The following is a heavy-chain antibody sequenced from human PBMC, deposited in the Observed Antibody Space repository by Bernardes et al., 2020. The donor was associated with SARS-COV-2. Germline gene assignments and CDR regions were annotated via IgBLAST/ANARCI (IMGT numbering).Heavy chain of an antibody. D-gene: IGHD3-16*02. CDR3: AKLIMITFGGVIFDAFDI. V-gene: IGHV3-23*01. CDR2: ISGSGGST. CDR1: GFTFSSYA. Sequence: GVLRLSCAASGFTFSSYAMSWVRQAPGKGLEWVSAISGSGGSTYYADSVKGRFTISRDNSKNTLYLQMNSLRAEDTAVYYCAKLIMITFGGVIFDAFDIWGQGTMVTVSS. J-gene: IGHJ3*02.